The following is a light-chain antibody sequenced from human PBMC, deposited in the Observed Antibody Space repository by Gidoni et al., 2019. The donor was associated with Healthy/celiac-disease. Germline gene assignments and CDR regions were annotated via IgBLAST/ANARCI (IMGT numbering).Light chain of an antibody. Sequence: QSALTQPPSVSGSPGQSITISCTGTSSDVGSYNLVSWYQPHPAKAPKLMSYEGSKRPSGVSNRFSGSKSGNTASLTISGLQAEDEADYYCCSYAGSSAVVFGGGTKLTVL. CDR2: EGS. CDR3: CSYAGSSAVV. V-gene: IGLV2-23*01. CDR1: SSDVGSYNL. J-gene: IGLJ2*01.